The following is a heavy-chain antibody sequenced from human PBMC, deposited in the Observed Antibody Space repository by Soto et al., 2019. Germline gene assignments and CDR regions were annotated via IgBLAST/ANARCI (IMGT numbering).Heavy chain of an antibody. D-gene: IGHD1-26*01. CDR2: IYHSGST. CDR1: GGSISSGGYS. V-gene: IGHV4-30-2*01. Sequence: QLQLQESGSGLVKPSQTLSLTCAVSGGSISSGGYSWSWIRQPPGKGLEWIGYIYHSGSTYYNPSLKSRVTISVDRSKNQFSLKLSSVTAADTAVYSCASSRGSPVPCDCWGQGTLVTVSS. J-gene: IGHJ4*02. CDR3: ASSRGSPVPCDC.